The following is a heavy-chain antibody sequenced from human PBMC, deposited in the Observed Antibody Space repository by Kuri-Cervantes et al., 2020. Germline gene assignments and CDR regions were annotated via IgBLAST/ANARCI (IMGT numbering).Heavy chain of an antibody. J-gene: IGHJ3*02. CDR3: ARGPSYIHYDYIWGSYRQRAFDI. CDR1: GFTFSSYA. CDR2: ISSSSSYI. V-gene: IGHV3-21*01. D-gene: IGHD3-16*02. Sequence: GGSLRLSCAASGFTFSSYAMSWVRQAPGKGLEWVSSISSSSSYIYYADSVKGRFTISRDNAKNSLYLQMNSLRAEDTAVYYCARGPSYIHYDYIWGSYRQRAFDIWGQGTMVTVSS.